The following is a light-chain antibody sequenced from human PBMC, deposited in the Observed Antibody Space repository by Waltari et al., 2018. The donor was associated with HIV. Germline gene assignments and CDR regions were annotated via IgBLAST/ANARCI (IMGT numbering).Light chain of an antibody. CDR1: TSHIGRHS. CDR2: SNS. J-gene: IGLJ3*02. V-gene: IGLV1-44*01. CDR3: ATWDDTLDGPV. Sequence: QPVLTQSPSASATPGQRVTLSCSGGTSHIGRHSGCWYQQVPGTAPQLFMFSNSLRPSGVPDRFSGSKSGTSASLAISGLQSEDEADYYCATWDDTLDGPVFGGGTRLTVL.